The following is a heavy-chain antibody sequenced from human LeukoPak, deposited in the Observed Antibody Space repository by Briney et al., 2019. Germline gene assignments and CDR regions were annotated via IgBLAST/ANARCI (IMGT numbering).Heavy chain of an antibody. CDR2: ISSSGRTM. V-gene: IGHV3-48*03. J-gene: IGHJ3*02. CDR3: ARDKEGDGSGYAFDI. Sequence: GGSLRLSCAASGFTFSSYEMNWVRQAPGKGLEWVSHISSSGRTMYYADSVKGRFTISRDNAKNSLYLQMNSLSAEDTAVYFCARDKEGDGSGYAFDIWGQGTMVTVSP. D-gene: IGHD3-10*01. CDR1: GFTFSSYE.